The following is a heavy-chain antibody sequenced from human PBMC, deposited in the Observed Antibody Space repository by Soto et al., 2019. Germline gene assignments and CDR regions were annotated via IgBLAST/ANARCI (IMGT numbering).Heavy chain of an antibody. CDR2: IKYSGTT. J-gene: IGHJ5*02. Sequence: PSQTLSLTCVVSGGSITSYHWSWIRQFPGKGLEWIGYIKYSGTTHYSPSLKSRVNISFDKSKNQVFLNLRFVTGADTAVYFCARDVRDTGDSFWFDPWGHGILVTVSS. V-gene: IGHV4-59*12. CDR3: ARDVRDTGDSFWFDP. D-gene: IGHD2-21*01. CDR1: GGSITSYH.